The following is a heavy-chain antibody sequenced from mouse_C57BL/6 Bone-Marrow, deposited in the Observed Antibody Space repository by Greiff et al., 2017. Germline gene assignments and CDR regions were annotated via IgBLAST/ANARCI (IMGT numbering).Heavy chain of an antibody. CDR2: INPNNGGT. Sequence: EVQLQQSGPELVKPGASVKISCKASGYTFTDYYMNWVKQSHGKSLEWIGDINPNNGGTSYNQKFKGKATLTVDKSSSTAYMELSSLTSEYSAVYYCAKIGGKLPYYFDYWGQGTTLTVSS. V-gene: IGHV1-26*01. J-gene: IGHJ2*01. CDR3: AKIGGKLPYYFDY. D-gene: IGHD2-1*01. CDR1: GYTFTDYY.